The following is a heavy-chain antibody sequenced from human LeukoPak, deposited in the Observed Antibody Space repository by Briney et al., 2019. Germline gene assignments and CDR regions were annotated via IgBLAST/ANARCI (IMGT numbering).Heavy chain of an antibody. CDR3: ARVPGPYTTSCFDY. CDR2: IDPNSGGT. Sequence: ASVKVSCKTSGYTFTDYYLHWVRQAPGQGLEWMGRIDPNSGGTNCAQKFQVRVTVTRDTSISTVYMELSGLRSDDTAVYYCARVPGPYTTSCFDYWGQGTLVTVSS. V-gene: IGHV1-2*02. CDR1: GYTFTDYY. D-gene: IGHD6-13*01. J-gene: IGHJ4*02.